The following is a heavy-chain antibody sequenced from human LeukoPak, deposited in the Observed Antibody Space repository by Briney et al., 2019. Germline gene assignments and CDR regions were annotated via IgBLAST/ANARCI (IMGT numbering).Heavy chain of an antibody. J-gene: IGHJ4*02. Sequence: SETLSLTCTVSGGSISSSNYYWSWIRQPPGRELEWIASINYGGTTYYNPSLKSRVTISVDTSKNQFSLKLTSVTAADTAMYYCARRKAKTPNYFDYWGQGALVTVSS. CDR2: INYGGTT. CDR1: GGSISSSNYY. V-gene: IGHV4-39*01. CDR3: ARRKAKTPNYFDY.